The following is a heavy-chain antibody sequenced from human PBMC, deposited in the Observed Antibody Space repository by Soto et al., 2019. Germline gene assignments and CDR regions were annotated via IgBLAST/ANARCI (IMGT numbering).Heavy chain of an antibody. J-gene: IGHJ4*02. CDR3: ARGPWIQLWLPISFDY. Sequence: ASVKVSCKASGYTFTSYYMHWVRQAPGQGLEWMGIINPSGGSTSYAQKFQGRVTMTRDTSTSTVYMELSSLRSEDTAVYYCARGPWIQLWLPISFDYWGQGTLVTVSS. D-gene: IGHD5-18*01. CDR2: INPSGGST. V-gene: IGHV1-46*01. CDR1: GYTFTSYY.